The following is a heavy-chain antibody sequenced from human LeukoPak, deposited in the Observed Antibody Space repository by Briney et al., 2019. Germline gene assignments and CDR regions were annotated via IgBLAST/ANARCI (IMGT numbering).Heavy chain of an antibody. D-gene: IGHD4-17*01. J-gene: IGHJ4*02. CDR1: GGTFSSYA. CDR2: IIPIFGAA. Sequence: GASVKVSCKASGGTFSSYAISWVRQAPGQGLEWMGGIIPIFGAANYAQKFQGRVTITTDESTSTAYMELSSLRSEDTAVYYCARGSTVTTWFDYWGQGTLVTVSS. CDR3: ARGSTVTTWFDY. V-gene: IGHV1-69*05.